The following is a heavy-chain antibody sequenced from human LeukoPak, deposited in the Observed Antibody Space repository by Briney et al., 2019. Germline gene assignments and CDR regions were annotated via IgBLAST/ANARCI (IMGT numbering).Heavy chain of an antibody. Sequence: PSETLSLTCNVSGGSISSYYWSWIRQPPGKGLEWIGYIYYSGSTNYNPSLKSRVTISVDTSKNQFSLKLSSVTAADTAVYYCARHQRVARGSGYSDYWGQGTLVTVSS. CDR1: GGSISSYY. CDR3: ARHQRVARGSGYSDY. V-gene: IGHV4-59*08. J-gene: IGHJ4*02. D-gene: IGHD3-3*01. CDR2: IYYSGST.